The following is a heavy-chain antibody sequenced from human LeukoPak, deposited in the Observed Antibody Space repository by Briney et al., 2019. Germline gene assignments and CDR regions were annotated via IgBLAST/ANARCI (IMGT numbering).Heavy chain of an antibody. D-gene: IGHD6-13*01. CDR3: AGTRITSSWFNFDY. J-gene: IGHJ4*02. CDR1: GYTFTGYY. V-gene: IGHV1-2*02. CDR2: INPNSGGT. Sequence: GASVKVSCKASGYTFTGYYMHWVRQAPGQGLEWMGWINPNSGGTNYAQKFQGRVTMTRDTSISTGYMELSRLRSDDTAVYYCAGTRITSSWFNFDYWGQGTLVTVSS.